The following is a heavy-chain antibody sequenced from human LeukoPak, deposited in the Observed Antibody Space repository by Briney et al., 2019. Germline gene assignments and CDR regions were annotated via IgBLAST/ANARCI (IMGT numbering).Heavy chain of an antibody. D-gene: IGHD1-26*01. Sequence: ASVKVSCKASGYTFTSYYMHWVRQAPGQGLGWMGIINPSGGSTSYAQKFQGRVTMTRDTSTSTVYMELSSLRSEDTAVYYCAREWELWYYFDYWGQGTLVTVSS. CDR1: GYTFTSYY. CDR2: INPSGGST. J-gene: IGHJ4*02. V-gene: IGHV1-46*01. CDR3: AREWELWYYFDY.